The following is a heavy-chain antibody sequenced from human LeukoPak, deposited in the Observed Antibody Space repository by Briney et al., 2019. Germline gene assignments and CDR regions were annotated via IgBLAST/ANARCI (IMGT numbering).Heavy chain of an antibody. CDR2: VTSSGGTT. V-gene: IGHV3-48*03. CDR3: AREEGSKNCFDA. D-gene: IGHD2-15*01. Sequence: GGSPRLSCAASGFTFNTYEMNWVRQAPGKGLEWISYVTSSGGTTYYADSVKGRFTISRDNAKNSLYLQMNSLRAEDTAVYYCAREEGSKNCFDAWGQGTLVTVSS. CDR1: GFTFNTYE. J-gene: IGHJ5*02.